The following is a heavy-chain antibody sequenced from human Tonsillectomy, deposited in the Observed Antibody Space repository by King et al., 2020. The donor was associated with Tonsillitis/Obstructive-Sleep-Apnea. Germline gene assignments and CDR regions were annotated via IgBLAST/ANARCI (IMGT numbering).Heavy chain of an antibody. V-gene: IGHV3-21*01. Sequence: VQLVESGGGLVKPGGSLRLSCAASGFSFSAYAMTWVRRAPGKGLEWVSSISGDGGYIYYADSVRGRFTISRDNAKNSLYLQMDSLRAEDTAVYYCAGPSYGSGVYYCCSMDVWGKGTTVAVS. CDR3: AGPSYGSGVYYCCSMDV. CDR1: GFSFSAYA. J-gene: IGHJ6*03. CDR2: ISGDGGYI. D-gene: IGHD3-10*01.